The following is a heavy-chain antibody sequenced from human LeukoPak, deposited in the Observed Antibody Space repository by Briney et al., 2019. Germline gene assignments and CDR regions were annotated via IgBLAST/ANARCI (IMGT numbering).Heavy chain of an antibody. V-gene: IGHV3-30*02. CDR1: GFTFSSYG. J-gene: IGHJ2*01. D-gene: IGHD1-26*01. CDR2: IRYDGSNK. Sequence: PGGSLRLSCAASGFTFSSYGMHWVRQAPGKGLEWVVFIRYDGSNKYYADSVKGRFTISRDNAKNSLYLQMNSLRAEDTAVYYCVTTWGAHYWYFDLWGRGALVTVSS. CDR3: VTTWGAHYWYFDL.